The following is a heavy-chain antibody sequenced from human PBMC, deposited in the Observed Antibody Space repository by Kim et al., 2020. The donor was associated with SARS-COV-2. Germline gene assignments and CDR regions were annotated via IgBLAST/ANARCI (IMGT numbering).Heavy chain of an antibody. CDR3: AKLITAVYWFFDP. D-gene: IGHD1-20*01. J-gene: IGHJ2*01. V-gene: IGHV4-59*10. Sequence: YNPHLRSRVTTSLDTSKNQFALKLTSVSAADTAVYYCAKLITAVYWFFDPWGRGTLVSVSS.